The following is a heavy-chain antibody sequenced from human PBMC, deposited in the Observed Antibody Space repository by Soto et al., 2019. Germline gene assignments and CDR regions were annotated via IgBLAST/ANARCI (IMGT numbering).Heavy chain of an antibody. J-gene: IGHJ4*02. CDR2: VYYTGST. V-gene: IGHV4-61*01. Sequence: KTSETLSLTCTVSGGSVSNSSHYWTWIRQPPGKGLEWIGYVYYTGSTNYNPSLHSRVTISVDTSKNQFSLTLSSVTAADTAVYYCARGDGLWSGYSYLNYWGQGTPVTVSS. CDR1: GGSVSNSSHY. CDR3: ARGDGLWSGYSYLNY. D-gene: IGHD3-3*01.